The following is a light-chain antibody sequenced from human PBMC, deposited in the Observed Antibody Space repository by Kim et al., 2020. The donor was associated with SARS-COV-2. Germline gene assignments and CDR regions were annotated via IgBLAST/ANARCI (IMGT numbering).Light chain of an antibody. V-gene: IGKV1-27*01. J-gene: IGKJ4*01. CDR2: RAS. Sequence: DIQMTHSPSSLSASVGDRVTITCRASQGISNFLAWYQQKPGEVPKLLIYRASTLQSGVPSRFSGSGSGTEFTLTISSLQPEDVATYYCQKYNSAPRNFGGGTKLEI. CDR3: QKYNSAPRN. CDR1: QGISNF.